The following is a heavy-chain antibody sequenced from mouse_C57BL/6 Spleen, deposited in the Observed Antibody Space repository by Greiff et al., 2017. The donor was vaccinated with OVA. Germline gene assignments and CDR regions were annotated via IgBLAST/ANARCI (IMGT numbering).Heavy chain of an antibody. J-gene: IGHJ4*01. V-gene: IGHV1-82*01. D-gene: IGHD1-1*01. Sequence: QVQLQQSGPELVKPGASVKISCKASGYAFSSSWMNWVKQRPGKGLEWIGRIYPGDGDTNYNGKFKGKATLTADKSSSTAYMQLSSLTSEDSAVYFCARGTTVVAPYAMGYWGQGTSVTVSS. CDR2: IYPGDGDT. CDR1: GYAFSSSW. CDR3: ARGTTVVAPYAMGY.